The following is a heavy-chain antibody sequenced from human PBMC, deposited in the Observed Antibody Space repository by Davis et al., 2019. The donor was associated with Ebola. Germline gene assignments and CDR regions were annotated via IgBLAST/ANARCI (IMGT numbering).Heavy chain of an antibody. CDR1: GYTFTSYG. V-gene: IGHV1-18*01. Sequence: AASVKVSCKASGYTFTSYGISWVRQAPGQGLEWMGWISAYNGNTNYAQKLQGRVTMTTDTSTSTAYMELSSLRSEDTAVYYCARGWYSSGWRPAFDIWGQGTMVTVSS. J-gene: IGHJ3*02. D-gene: IGHD6-19*01. CDR2: ISAYNGNT. CDR3: ARGWYSSGWRPAFDI.